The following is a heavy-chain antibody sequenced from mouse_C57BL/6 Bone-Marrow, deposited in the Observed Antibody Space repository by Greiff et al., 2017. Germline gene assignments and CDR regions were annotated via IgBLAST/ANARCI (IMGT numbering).Heavy chain of an antibody. V-gene: IGHV3-6*01. CDR3: AREGIYYGNSYWYFDV. D-gene: IGHD2-1*01. CDR1: GYSITSGYY. J-gene: IGHJ1*03. CDR2: ISSDGSN. Sequence: DVQLVESGPGLVKPSQSLSLTCSVTGYSITSGYYWNWIRQFPGNKLEWIGYISSDGSNNYNPSLKNRISITRDTSKNQFFLKLNSVTTEDTATYYCAREGIYYGNSYWYFDVWGTGTTVTVSS.